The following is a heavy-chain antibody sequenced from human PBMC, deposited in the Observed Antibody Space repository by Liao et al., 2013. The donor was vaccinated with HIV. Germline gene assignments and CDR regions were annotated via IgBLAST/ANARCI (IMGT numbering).Heavy chain of an antibody. J-gene: IGHJ4*02. V-gene: IGHV4-30-4*08. CDR1: GASISSGEYY. CDR3: ARVHGDYVDPYYFDY. D-gene: IGHD4-17*01. Sequence: QVHLQESGPGLVKLSQTLSLTCTVSGASISSGEYYWSWIRQSPGKGLEWIGHIYHSGSTYYSPSLKSRLVLSVDASENQVSLRMSSVTAADTAVYYCARVHGDYVDPYYFDYWGQGTLVTVSS. CDR2: IYHSGST.